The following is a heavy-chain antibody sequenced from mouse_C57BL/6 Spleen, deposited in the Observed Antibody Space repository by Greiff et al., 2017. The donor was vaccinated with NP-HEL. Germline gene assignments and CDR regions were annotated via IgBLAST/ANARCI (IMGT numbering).Heavy chain of an antibody. J-gene: IGHJ3*01. CDR3: TRKVYYYGSWFAY. V-gene: IGHV1-15*01. CDR1: GYTFTDYE. CDR2: IDPETGGT. D-gene: IGHD1-1*01. Sequence: QVQLQQSGAELVRPGASVTLSCKASGYTFTDYEMHWVKQTPVHGLEWIGAIDPETGGTAYNQKFKGKAILTADKSSSTAYMELRSLTSEDSAVYYCTRKVYYYGSWFAYWGQGTLVTVSA.